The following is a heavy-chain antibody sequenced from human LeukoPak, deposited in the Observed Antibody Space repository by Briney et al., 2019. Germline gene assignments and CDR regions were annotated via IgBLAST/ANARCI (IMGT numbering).Heavy chain of an antibody. CDR2: ITGSGGSS. Sequence: GGSLRLSCVASGFIFSTYAMSWVRQAPGKGLEWVSGITGSGGSSFYADSVKGRFTISRDNSKNTLYLQINSLRAEDTAIYYCTTDTWYSAGHWGQGTLVTVSS. V-gene: IGHV3-23*01. D-gene: IGHD2-15*01. CDR3: TTDTWYSAGH. J-gene: IGHJ4*02. CDR1: GFIFSTYA.